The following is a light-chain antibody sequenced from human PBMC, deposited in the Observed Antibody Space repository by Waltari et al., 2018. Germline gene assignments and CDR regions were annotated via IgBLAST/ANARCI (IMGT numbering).Light chain of an antibody. CDR2: GIN. J-gene: IGLJ2*01. CDR3: QSYDPDLSVV. CDR1: GSNIGAYD. Sequence: QSVLTQPPSVSGAPGLRVAIPCTGSGSNIGAYDVPWYQQHPGKAPKLLIYGINTRPVGVPDLFSGSQFGTSASLAITGLQAEDEADYYCQSYDPDLSVVFGGGTKLTVL. V-gene: IGLV1-40*01.